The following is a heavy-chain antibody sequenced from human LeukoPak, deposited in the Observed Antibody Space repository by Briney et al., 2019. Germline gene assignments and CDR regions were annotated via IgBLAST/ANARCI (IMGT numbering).Heavy chain of an antibody. Sequence: GGSLRLSCAASGFTFSSYSMNWVRQAPGKGLEWVSSISSSCSYRYYADSVKGRFTISRDNTKNSQYLQMDSLRAEDTALHYCAGPYCGADCYPGPTFDIWGDRTMVTVSP. CDR1: GFTFSSYS. D-gene: IGHD2-21*02. J-gene: IGHJ3*02. CDR3: AGPYCGADCYPGPTFDI. CDR2: ISSSCSYR. V-gene: IGHV3-21*01.